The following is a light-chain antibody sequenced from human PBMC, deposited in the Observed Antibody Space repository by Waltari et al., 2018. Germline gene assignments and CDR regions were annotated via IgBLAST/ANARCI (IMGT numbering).Light chain of an antibody. Sequence: DIVMIQSPDSLAVSLGERATLNCKSSQSVLYFSNNKNYLSWYQQKPGQPPKLLIYWASTRESGVPDRFSGSGSGTDFTLTISSLQAEDVAVYYCQQYYTTPRTFGQGTKVEIQ. CDR3: QQYYTTPRT. J-gene: IGKJ1*01. CDR2: WAS. V-gene: IGKV4-1*01. CDR1: QSVLYFSNNKNY.